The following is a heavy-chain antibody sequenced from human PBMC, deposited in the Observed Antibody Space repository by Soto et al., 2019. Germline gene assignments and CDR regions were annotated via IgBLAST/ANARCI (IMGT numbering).Heavy chain of an antibody. D-gene: IGHD1-7*01. CDR2: IIPIFGTA. Sequence: QVQLVQSGAEVKKPGSSVKVSCKASGGTFSSYAISWVRQAPGQGLEWMGGIIPIFGTANYAQKFQGRVTITADESTSTAYMELRSLRSEDTAVYYCARDSPYNWNYTHYYYYGMDVWGQGTTVTVSS. CDR1: GGTFSSYA. J-gene: IGHJ6*02. V-gene: IGHV1-69*01. CDR3: ARDSPYNWNYTHYYYYGMDV.